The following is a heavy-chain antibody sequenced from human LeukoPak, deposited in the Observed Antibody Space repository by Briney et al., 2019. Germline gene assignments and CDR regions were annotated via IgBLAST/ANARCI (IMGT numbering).Heavy chain of an antibody. D-gene: IGHD2-15*01. CDR2: IYTSGST. V-gene: IGHV4-61*02. CDR3: ARAPTYCSGGSCYSTGWFDP. J-gene: IGHJ5*02. Sequence: SETLSLTCTVSGGSISSGSYYWSWIRQPAGKGLEWIGRIYTSGSTNYNPSLKSRVTISVDTSKNQFSLKLSSVTAADTAVYYCARAPTYCSGGSCYSTGWFDPWGQGTLVTVSS. CDR1: GGSISSGSYY.